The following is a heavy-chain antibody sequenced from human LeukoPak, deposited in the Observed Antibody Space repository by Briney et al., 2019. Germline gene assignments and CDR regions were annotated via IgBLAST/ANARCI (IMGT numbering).Heavy chain of an antibody. D-gene: IGHD1-26*01. V-gene: IGHV3-53*01. Sequence: GGSLRLSCAASGFTVSNNYMSWVRQAPGKGVEWVSLIYSGGSTDYADSVKGRFTTPRDNSKNTLYLQMNSLRAEDTAVYYCARGGDIVGTSRSAFDIWGQGTMVTVSS. J-gene: IGHJ3*02. CDR3: ARGGDIVGTSRSAFDI. CDR1: GFTVSNNY. CDR2: IYSGGST.